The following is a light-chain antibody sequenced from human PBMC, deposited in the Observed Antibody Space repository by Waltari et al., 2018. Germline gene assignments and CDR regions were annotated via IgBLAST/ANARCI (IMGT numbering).Light chain of an antibody. V-gene: IGKV1-12*01. J-gene: IGKJ4*01. CDR2: DAS. CDR1: QDISRW. CDR3: QHGNTFPLT. Sequence: DIQMTQSPSSVSPSVGDRVIITCRASQDISRWLAWYQQTPGKAPKFLMYDASTLQSGVPSRFSGTGSGTEFTLTISSLQPEDFATYYCQHGNTFPLTFGGGTKVEIK.